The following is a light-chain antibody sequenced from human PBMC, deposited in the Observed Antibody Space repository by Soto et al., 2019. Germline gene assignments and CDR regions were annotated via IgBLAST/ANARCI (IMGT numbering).Light chain of an antibody. CDR2: AAS. J-gene: IGKJ4*01. Sequence: DIQMTQSRSTLSASVGDRVTITCRASQSISGWLAWYQQKPGKAPKLLISAASSLEGGVPSRFSGRGSGTTFTLTISSLQPVDFATYYCQQYNTYSPTFGGGTKVDIK. V-gene: IGKV1-5*01. CDR3: QQYNTYSPT. CDR1: QSISGW.